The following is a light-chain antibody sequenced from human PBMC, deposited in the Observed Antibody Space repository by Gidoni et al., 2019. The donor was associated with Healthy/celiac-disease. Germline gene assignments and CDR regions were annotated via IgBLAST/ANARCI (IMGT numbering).Light chain of an antibody. CDR3: QQSYSTPPWT. CDR1: QLISSY. Sequence: DIQMPQSPSSLSASVGDRVTITCRASQLISSYLNWYQQKPGKAPKLLIYAASSLQSGVPSRFSGSGSGTDFTLTISSRQPEDFATDYCQQSYSTPPWTFGQGTKVEIK. J-gene: IGKJ1*01. CDR2: AAS. V-gene: IGKV1-39*01.